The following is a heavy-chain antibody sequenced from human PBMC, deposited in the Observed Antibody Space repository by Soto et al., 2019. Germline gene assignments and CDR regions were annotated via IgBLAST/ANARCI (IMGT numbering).Heavy chain of an antibody. CDR1: GYTFPGYY. CDR3: ARGDLSSYFDF. J-gene: IGHJ4*01. CDR2: INPSGGST. D-gene: IGHD2-2*01. Sequence: ASVKVSCKASGYTFPGYYVRWVRQAPGQGLEWMGIINPSGGSTSYAQKFQGRVTMTRDTSTSTVYMELSSLRSEDTAVYYCARGDLSSYFDFWGHGTLVTVSS. V-gene: IGHV1-46*03.